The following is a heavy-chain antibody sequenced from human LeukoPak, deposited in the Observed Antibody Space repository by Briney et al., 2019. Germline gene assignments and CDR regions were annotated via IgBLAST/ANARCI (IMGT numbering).Heavy chain of an antibody. V-gene: IGHV3-23*01. J-gene: IGHJ5*02. CDR1: GFTFSSYA. D-gene: IGHD2-2*01. CDR2: ISGSGGST. Sequence: PGGSPRLSCAASGFTFSSYAMSWVRQAPGRGLEWVSAISGSGGSTYYADSVKGRFTISRDNSKNTLYLQMNSLRAEDTALYHCARDFEVVGYCSSTSCSTPFDPWGQGTLVTVSS. CDR3: ARDFEVVGYCSSTSCSTPFDP.